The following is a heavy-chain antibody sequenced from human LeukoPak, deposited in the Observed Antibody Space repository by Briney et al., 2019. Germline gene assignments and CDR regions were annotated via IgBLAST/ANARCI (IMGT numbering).Heavy chain of an antibody. CDR3: AKHLPYYYDSSGYPNPDSFDY. CDR2: ISGSGGST. D-gene: IGHD3-22*01. J-gene: IGHJ4*02. Sequence: GGSLRLSCAASGFTFSSYAMGWVRQAPGKGLEWVSAISGSGGSTYYADSVKGRFTISRDNSKNTLYLQMNSLRAEDTAGYYCAKHLPYYYDSSGYPNPDSFDYWGQGTLVTVSS. V-gene: IGHV3-23*01. CDR1: GFTFSSYA.